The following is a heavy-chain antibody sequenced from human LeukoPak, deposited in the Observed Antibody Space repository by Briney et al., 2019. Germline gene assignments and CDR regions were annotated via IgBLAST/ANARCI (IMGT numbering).Heavy chain of an antibody. J-gene: IGHJ3*02. V-gene: IGHV4-59*01. CDR1: GGSISSYY. CDR2: IYYSGST. CDR3: ARHGHRGPGASDAFDI. D-gene: IGHD2-8*01. Sequence: PSGTLSLTCTVSGGSISSYYWSWIRQPPGKGLEWIGYIYYSGSTNYNPSLKSRVTISVDTSKNQFSLKLSSVTAADTAVYYCARHGHRGPGASDAFDIWGQGTMVTVSS.